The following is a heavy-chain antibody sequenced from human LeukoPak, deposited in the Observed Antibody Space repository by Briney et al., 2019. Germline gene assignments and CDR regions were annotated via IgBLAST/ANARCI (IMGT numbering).Heavy chain of an antibody. CDR2: IYYSGST. J-gene: IGHJ4*02. CDR1: GGSISSSSYY. D-gene: IGHD6-19*01. CDR3: ARHSRYSSGWFYDY. V-gene: IGHV4-39*01. Sequence: MASETLSLTCTVSGGSISSSSYYWGWIRQPPGKGLEWIGSIYYSGSTYYNPSLKSRVTISVDTSKNQFSLKLSSVTAADTAVYYCARHSRYSSGWFYDYWGQGTLVTVSS.